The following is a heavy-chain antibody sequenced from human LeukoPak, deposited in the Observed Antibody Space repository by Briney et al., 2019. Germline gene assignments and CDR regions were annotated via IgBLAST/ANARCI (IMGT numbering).Heavy chain of an antibody. J-gene: IGHJ4*02. CDR3: ARDWAQGYDILTGYIDY. Sequence: GGSLRLSCAASGFTFSSYGMHWVRQAPGKGLEWVAVISYDGSNKYYADSVKGRFTISRDNSKNTLYLQMNSLSAEDTAVYYCARDWAQGYDILTGYIDYWGQGTLVTVSS. CDR1: GFTFSSYG. CDR2: ISYDGSNK. V-gene: IGHV3-30*03. D-gene: IGHD3-9*01.